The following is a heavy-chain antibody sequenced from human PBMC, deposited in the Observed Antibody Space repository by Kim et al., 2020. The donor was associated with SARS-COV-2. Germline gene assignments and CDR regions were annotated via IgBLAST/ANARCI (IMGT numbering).Heavy chain of an antibody. CDR1: GYTFTSYD. J-gene: IGHJ6*02. D-gene: IGHD3-16*01. CDR3: ARPPYDYVWGSPHYYGMDV. CDR2: MNPNSGNT. Sequence: ASVKVSCKASGYTFTSYDINWVRQATGQGLEWMGWMNPNSGNTGYAQKFQGRVTMTRNTSISTAYMELSSLRSEDTAVYYCARPPYDYVWGSPHYYGMDVWGQGTTVTVSS. V-gene: IGHV1-8*01.